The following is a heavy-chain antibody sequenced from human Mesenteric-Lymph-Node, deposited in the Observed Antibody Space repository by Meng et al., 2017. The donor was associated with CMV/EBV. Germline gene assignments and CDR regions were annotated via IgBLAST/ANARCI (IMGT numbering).Heavy chain of an antibody. J-gene: IGHJ5*02. CDR3: ARPFPSWQSPRLDPFGA. D-gene: IGHD6-19*01. V-gene: IGHV4-39*01. CDR2: VHYTGST. CDR1: GDSISSFYY. Sequence: QRQVRGWGPGQVKPSEPLSLTGTVFGDSISSFYYWGWIRQPPGRGLEWIGSVHYTGSTYYSPSLKSRVTVSVDTSKNQFSLRLTSVTAADTAVYYCARPFPSWQSPRLDPFGAWGQGTLVTVSS.